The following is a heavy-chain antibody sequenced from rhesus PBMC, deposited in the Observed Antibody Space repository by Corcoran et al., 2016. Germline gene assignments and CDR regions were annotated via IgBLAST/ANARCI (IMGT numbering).Heavy chain of an antibody. V-gene: IGHV4-73*01. CDR3: ARDHYEDDYGYYYTLDY. CDR1: GGSISGYYY. Sequence: QVQLQQWGEGLVKPSETLSLTCAVYGGSISGYYYWSCIRQPPGKGLDWIGYIYGNSASDNYNPPLKKWVTISTATSKNQFYLQLSSVTAADAAVYYCARDHYEDDYGYYYTLDYWGQGVLVTVSS. J-gene: IGHJ4*01. CDR2: IYGNSASD. D-gene: IGHD3-9*01.